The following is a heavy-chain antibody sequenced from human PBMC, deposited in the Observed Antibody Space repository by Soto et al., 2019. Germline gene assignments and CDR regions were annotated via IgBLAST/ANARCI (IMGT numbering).Heavy chain of an antibody. CDR2: ISAHNGNT. CDR1: GYTFTSYG. D-gene: IGHD1-1*01. CDR3: ARGRYGDY. Sequence: QVHLVQSGAEVKKPGASVKVSCKASGYTFTSYGITRVRQAPGRGLEWMGWISAHNGNTDYAQKLQGRVIVTRDTSTSTAYMELRSLISDDTAVYYCARGRYGDYWGQGALVTVSS. J-gene: IGHJ4*02. V-gene: IGHV1-18*01.